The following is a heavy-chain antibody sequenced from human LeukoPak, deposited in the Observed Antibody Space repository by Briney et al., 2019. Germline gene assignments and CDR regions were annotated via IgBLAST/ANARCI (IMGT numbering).Heavy chain of an antibody. V-gene: IGHV5-51*01. CDR1: GYNFTTYW. CDR2: IYPGDSDT. Sequence: GESLKISCKGSGYNFTTYWIGWVRQMPGKGLEWMGIIYPGDSDTRYSPSFQGQVTISADKSISTAYLQWTSLKASDSAMYYCARVLIRGDEIDYWGQGTLVTVSS. J-gene: IGHJ4*02. CDR3: ARVLIRGDEIDY. D-gene: IGHD2-21*01.